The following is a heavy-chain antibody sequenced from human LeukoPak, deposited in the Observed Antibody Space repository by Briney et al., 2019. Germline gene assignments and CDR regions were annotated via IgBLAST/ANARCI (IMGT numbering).Heavy chain of an antibody. CDR2: ISAYNGNT. Sequence: ASVKVSCKASGYTFTSYGISWVRQAPGQGLEWMGWISAYNGNTNYAQKLQGRVTMTTDTSTSTACMELRSLRSDDTAVYYCAKDQYYDSKGWFDAWGQGTLVTVSS. J-gene: IGHJ5*02. V-gene: IGHV1-18*01. CDR3: AKDQYYDSKGWFDA. D-gene: IGHD3-22*01. CDR1: GYTFTSYG.